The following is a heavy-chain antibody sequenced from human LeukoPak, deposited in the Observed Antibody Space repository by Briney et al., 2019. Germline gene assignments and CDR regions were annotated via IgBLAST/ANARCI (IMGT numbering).Heavy chain of an antibody. V-gene: IGHV3-30*04. D-gene: IGHD3-22*01. Sequence: GRSLRLSCAASGFTFSSYAMHWVRQAPGKGLEWVAVISYDGSNKYYADSVKGRFTISRDNSKNTLYLQMNSLRAEDTAVYYCAKVDYYDSRDPDYWGQGTLITVSS. CDR3: AKVDYYDSRDPDY. J-gene: IGHJ4*02. CDR1: GFTFSSYA. CDR2: ISYDGSNK.